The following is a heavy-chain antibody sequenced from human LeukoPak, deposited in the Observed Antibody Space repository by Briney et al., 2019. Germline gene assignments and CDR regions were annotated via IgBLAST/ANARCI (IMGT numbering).Heavy chain of an antibody. J-gene: IGHJ5*02. Sequence: ASVKVSCKASGYTFTGYYMHWVRQAPGQGLEWMGWINPNSGGTNYAQKFQGRVTMTRDTSISTAYMELSRLRSDDTAVYYCARSPLGYCSSTGCYSWWFDPWGQGTLVTVSS. V-gene: IGHV1-2*02. CDR2: INPNSGGT. D-gene: IGHD2-2*03. CDR3: ARSPLGYCSSTGCYSWWFDP. CDR1: GYTFTGYY.